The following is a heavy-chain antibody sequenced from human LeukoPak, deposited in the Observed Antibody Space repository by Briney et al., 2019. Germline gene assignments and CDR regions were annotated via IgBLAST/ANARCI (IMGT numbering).Heavy chain of an antibody. Sequence: GGPLNLSCEASGFTFITYWIHGFPQPPGKGLFWFSNINGDGSTTSYADSVKGRFTISRDNAKNTVYLQMNSLRAEDTAVYYCAKGGSSSPRSTFDYWGQGTLLTVSS. CDR3: AKGGSSSPRSTFDY. CDR1: GFTFITYW. V-gene: IGHV3-74*01. J-gene: IGHJ4*02. CDR2: INGDGSTT. D-gene: IGHD6-13*01.